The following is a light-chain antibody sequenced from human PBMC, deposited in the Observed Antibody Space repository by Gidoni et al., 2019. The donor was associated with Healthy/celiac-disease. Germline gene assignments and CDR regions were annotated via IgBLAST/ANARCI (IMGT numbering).Light chain of an antibody. Sequence: EIVLTQSPATLPLSPGERATLSCRASQSVSRLLIYDASNRATGIPARFSGSGSGTDFTLTISSLESEDFAVYYCQQRSNWPSLTFGGGTKVEIK. CDR2: DAS. J-gene: IGKJ4*01. CDR3: QQRSNWPSLT. CDR1: QSVSR. V-gene: IGKV3-11*01.